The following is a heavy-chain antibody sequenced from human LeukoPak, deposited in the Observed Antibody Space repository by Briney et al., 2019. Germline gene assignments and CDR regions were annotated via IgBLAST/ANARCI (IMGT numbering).Heavy chain of an antibody. J-gene: IGHJ3*02. Sequence: GGSLRLSCSASGFTFSSYAMHWVRQAPGKGLEYVSAISSNGGSTYYADSVKGRFTISRDNSKNTLYLQMSSLRAEDTAVYYCVKVLSYYYGSGIDAFDIWGQGTMVSVSS. D-gene: IGHD3-10*01. CDR2: ISSNGGST. V-gene: IGHV3-64D*09. CDR3: VKVLSYYYGSGIDAFDI. CDR1: GFTFSSYA.